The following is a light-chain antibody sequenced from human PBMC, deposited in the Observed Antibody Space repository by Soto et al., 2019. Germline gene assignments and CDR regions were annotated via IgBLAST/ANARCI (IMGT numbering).Light chain of an antibody. CDR1: SSDVGGYNY. CDR2: EVS. J-gene: IGLJ1*01. V-gene: IGLV2-8*01. Sequence: SVLTQPPSASGSPGQSVTISCTGTSSDVGGYNYVSWYQQHPGKAPKLMIYEVSKRPSGVPDRFSGSKSGNTASLTVSGLQADVFADYYCSSYAGINSYVFGTGTNVTVL. CDR3: SSYAGINSYV.